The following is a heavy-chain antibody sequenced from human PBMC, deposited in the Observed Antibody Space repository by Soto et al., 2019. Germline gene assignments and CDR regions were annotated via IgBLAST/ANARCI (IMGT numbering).Heavy chain of an antibody. CDR3: ARDHYYDSSGYYSWFDP. D-gene: IGHD3-22*01. J-gene: IGHJ5*02. CDR1: VGSVSSYY. Sequence: PSETLSFTCTVPVGSVSSYYWSWLREPPGKGLEWIGYIYYSGSTNYNPSLKSRVTISVDTSKNQFSLKLSSVTAADTAVYYCARDHYYDSSGYYSWFDPWGQGTLVTVSS. CDR2: IYYSGST. V-gene: IGHV4-59*02.